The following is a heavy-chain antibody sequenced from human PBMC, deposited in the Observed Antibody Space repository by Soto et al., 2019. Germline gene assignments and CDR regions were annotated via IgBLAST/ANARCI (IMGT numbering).Heavy chain of an antibody. D-gene: IGHD3-22*01. Sequence: SGTLTLTCTASGVSISSYYLSWIRQPPGKGLEWIGSIYYSGSTNYNPSLKSRVTISVDTSKNQFSLKLSSVTVADTAVYYCARLVSYYYDSSGHHEFFDFWGQGTMVTVSS. CDR2: IYYSGST. CDR1: GVSISSYY. V-gene: IGHV4-59*01. J-gene: IGHJ4*02. CDR3: ARLVSYYYDSSGHHEFFDF.